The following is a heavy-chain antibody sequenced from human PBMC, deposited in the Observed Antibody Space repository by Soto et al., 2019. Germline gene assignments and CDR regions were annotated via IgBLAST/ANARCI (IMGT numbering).Heavy chain of an antibody. V-gene: IGHV1-69*13. D-gene: IGHD2-2*02. J-gene: IGHJ5*02. Sequence: GASVKVSCKASGGTFSSYAISWLRQSPGQGLEWMGGIIPIFGTANYAQKFQGRVTITADESTSTAYMELSSLRSEDTAVYYCAREGRKNQLLYNWFDPWGQGTLVTVSS. CDR3: AREGRKNQLLYNWFDP. CDR1: GGTFSSYA. CDR2: IIPIFGTA.